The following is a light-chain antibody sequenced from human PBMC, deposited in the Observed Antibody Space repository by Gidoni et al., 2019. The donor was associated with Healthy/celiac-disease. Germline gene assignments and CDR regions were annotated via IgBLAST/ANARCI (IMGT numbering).Light chain of an antibody. V-gene: IGKV1-5*03. CDR1: QSISSW. CDR3: QXYNSXXT. J-gene: IGKJ1*01. CDR2: KAS. Sequence: IQMTPSPSTLSASVGDRVTITCRASQSISSWLAWYQQKPGKAPKLLIYKASSLESGVPSRFSGSGSGTEFTLTISSLQPDDFATYYCQXYNSXXTFGQGTKVEIK.